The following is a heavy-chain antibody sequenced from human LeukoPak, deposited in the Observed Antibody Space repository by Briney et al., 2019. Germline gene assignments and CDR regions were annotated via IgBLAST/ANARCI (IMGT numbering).Heavy chain of an antibody. D-gene: IGHD4-17*01. CDR3: ARGGGGSSTVTTYWFDP. V-gene: IGHV4-30-4*01. J-gene: IGHJ5*02. CDR2: VYYSGST. Sequence: SQTLSLTCTVSGDSISGADYYRSWIRQPPGKGLEWIAYVYYSGSTYYNPSLKSRLTISVDTSKNQFSLKLNSVTAADTAVYYCARGGGGSSTVTTYWFDPWGQGALVTVSS. CDR1: GDSISGADYY.